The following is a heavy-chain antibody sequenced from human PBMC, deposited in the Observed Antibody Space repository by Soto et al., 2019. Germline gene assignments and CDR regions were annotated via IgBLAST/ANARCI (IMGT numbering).Heavy chain of an antibody. CDR2: IYYSGST. J-gene: IGHJ3*02. CDR1: GGSIGSYY. CDR3: VEGSYSRYDDFDI. V-gene: IGHV4-59*01. D-gene: IGHD2-15*01. Sequence: SETLSLTCTVAGGSIGSYYWSWIRQPPGKGLEWIGYIYYSGSTNYNPSLKSRVTISVDTSKNQFSLKLGSATAADTAVYYCVEGSYSRYDDFDIWGQGTMVTVSS.